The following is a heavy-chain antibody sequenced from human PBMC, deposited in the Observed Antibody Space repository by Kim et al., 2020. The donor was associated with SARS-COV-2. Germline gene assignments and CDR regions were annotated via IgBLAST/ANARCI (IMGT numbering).Heavy chain of an antibody. V-gene: IGHV3-23*01. CDR2: ISGSGGST. CDR1: GFTFSSYA. J-gene: IGHJ4*02. CDR3: AKGLWGYYYGSGYYFDY. D-gene: IGHD3-10*01. Sequence: GGSLRLSCAASGFTFSSYAMSWVRQAPGKGLEWVSAISGSGGSTYYADSVKGRFTISRDNSKNTLYLQMNSLRAEDTAVYYCAKGLWGYYYGSGYYFDYWGQGTLVTVSS.